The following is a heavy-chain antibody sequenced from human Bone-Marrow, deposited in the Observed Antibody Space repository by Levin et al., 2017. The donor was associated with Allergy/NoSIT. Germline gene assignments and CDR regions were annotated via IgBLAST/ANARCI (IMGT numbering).Heavy chain of an antibody. Sequence: PGGSLRLSCEAYGFTFSNYGMQWVRQAPGKGLEWVAVISYEGSVKYYADSVKGRFSISRDNSKNTLYLEMNSLRAEDTAVYYCAKETTVKTATTLDYWGQGTLVTVSS. V-gene: IGHV3-30*18. D-gene: IGHD4-17*01. CDR3: AKETTVKTATTLDY. CDR2: ISYEGSVK. J-gene: IGHJ4*02. CDR1: GFTFSNYG.